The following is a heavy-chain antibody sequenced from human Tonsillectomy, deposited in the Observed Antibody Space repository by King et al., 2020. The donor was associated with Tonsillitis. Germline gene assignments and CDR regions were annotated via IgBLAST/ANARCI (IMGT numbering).Heavy chain of an antibody. V-gene: IGHV3-30-3*01. CDR2: ISYDGINK. CDR1: GFTFSNYT. J-gene: IGHJ4*02. CDR3: ARVALRYFDWLGGFDY. D-gene: IGHD3-9*01. Sequence: VQLVESGGGVVQPGRSLRLSCAASGFTFSNYTMHWVRQAPGKGLEWVAVISYDGINKYYADSVEGRFTISRDNSKNTLYLQMNSLRPEDTAVYYCARVALRYFDWLGGFDYWGQGTLVTVSS.